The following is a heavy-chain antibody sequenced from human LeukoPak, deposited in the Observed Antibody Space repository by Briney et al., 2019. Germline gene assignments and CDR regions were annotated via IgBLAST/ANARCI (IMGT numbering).Heavy chain of an antibody. Sequence: SVKVSCKASGGTFSSYAISWVRQAPGQGLEWMGGIIPIFGTANYAQKSQGRVTITTDESTSTAYMELSSLRSEDTAVYYCASWYYDILTGYWDYYYYYMDVWGKGTTVT. CDR1: GGTFSSYA. CDR2: IIPIFGTA. J-gene: IGHJ6*03. D-gene: IGHD3-9*01. CDR3: ASWYYDILTGYWDYYYYYMDV. V-gene: IGHV1-69*05.